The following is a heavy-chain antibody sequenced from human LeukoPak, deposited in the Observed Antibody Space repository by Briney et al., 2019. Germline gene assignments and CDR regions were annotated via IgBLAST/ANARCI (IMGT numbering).Heavy chain of an antibody. J-gene: IGHJ4*02. CDR1: GGSISSSSYY. V-gene: IGHV4-39*07. CDR2: IYYSGST. CDR3: ARGGVTPGAIPGDY. Sequence: ASETLSLTCTVSGGSISSSSYYWGWIRQPPGKGLEWIGSIYYSGSTYYNPSLKSRVTISVDRSKNQFSLKLSSVTAADTAVYYCARGGVTPGAIPGDYWGQGTLVTVSS. D-gene: IGHD2-8*02.